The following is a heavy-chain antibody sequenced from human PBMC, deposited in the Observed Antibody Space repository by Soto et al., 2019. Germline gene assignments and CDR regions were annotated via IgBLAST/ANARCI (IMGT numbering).Heavy chain of an antibody. D-gene: IGHD2-2*01. J-gene: IGHJ3*02. CDR1: GYTFSSYW. Sequence: GGSLRLSCAASGYTFSSYWMHWVRQAPGKGLEWVGFIRSKAYGGTTEYAASVKGRFTISRDDSKSIAYLQMSSLKTEDTAVYYCTKYEVPAAISGAFDIWGQGTMVTVSS. CDR2: IRSKAYGGTT. V-gene: IGHV3-49*04. CDR3: TKYEVPAAISGAFDI.